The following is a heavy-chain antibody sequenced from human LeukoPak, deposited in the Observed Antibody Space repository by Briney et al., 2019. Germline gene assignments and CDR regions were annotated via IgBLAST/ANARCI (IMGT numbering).Heavy chain of an antibody. Sequence: ASVKVSCKASGYTITSHGISWVRQAPGQGLEWMGWISAYNGNTNYAQKLQGRVTMTTDTSTRTAYMELRSLRSDDTAVYYCARVDLTWLFFFDYWGQGTLVTVSS. D-gene: IGHD3-9*01. J-gene: IGHJ4*02. CDR1: GYTITSHG. V-gene: IGHV1-18*01. CDR2: ISAYNGNT. CDR3: ARVDLTWLFFFDY.